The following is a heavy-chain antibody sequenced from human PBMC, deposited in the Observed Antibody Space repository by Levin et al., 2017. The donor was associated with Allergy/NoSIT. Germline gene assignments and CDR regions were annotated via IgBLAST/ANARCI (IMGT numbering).Heavy chain of an antibody. CDR2: ISWNSGSI. CDR1: GLTFDDYA. D-gene: IGHD3-10*01. V-gene: IGHV3-9*01. CDR3: AKDASDYYGSGRDNYMDV. J-gene: IGHJ6*03. Sequence: GGSLRLSCAASGLTFDDYAIHWVRQAPGKGLEWVSGISWNSGSIGYADSVKGRFTISRDNAKNSLYLQMNSLRVEDTALYYCAKDASDYYGSGRDNYMDVWGKGTTVTVSS.